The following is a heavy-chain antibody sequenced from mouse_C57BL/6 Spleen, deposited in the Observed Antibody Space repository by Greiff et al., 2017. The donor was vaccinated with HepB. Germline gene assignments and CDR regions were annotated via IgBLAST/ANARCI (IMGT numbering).Heavy chain of an antibody. V-gene: IGHV1-82*01. CDR2: IYPEDGDT. D-gene: IGHD2-1*01. CDR1: GYAFSSSC. CDR3: ARYNGNYGYFDV. J-gene: IGHJ1*03. Sequence: QVQLKQSGPELVKPGASVKISCKASGYAFSSSCMNWVKLRPGKGLEWIGRIYPEDGDTNYNGKFKGKATLTADKSSSTAYMQLSSLTSEDSAVNFCARYNGNYGYFDVWGTGTTVTVSS.